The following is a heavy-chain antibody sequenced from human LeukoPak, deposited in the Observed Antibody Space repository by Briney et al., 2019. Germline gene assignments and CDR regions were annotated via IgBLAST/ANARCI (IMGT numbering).Heavy chain of an antibody. CDR3: ARGTTVTNDAFDI. J-gene: IGHJ3*02. V-gene: IGHV4-59*01. D-gene: IGHD4-17*01. Sequence: SETLSLTCTVSGGSISSYYWSWIRQPPGKGLEWIGYIYYSGSTNYNPSLKSRVTISVDTSKNQFSLKLSSVTAADTAVYYCARGTTVTNDAFDIWGQGTMVTGSS. CDR1: GGSISSYY. CDR2: IYYSGST.